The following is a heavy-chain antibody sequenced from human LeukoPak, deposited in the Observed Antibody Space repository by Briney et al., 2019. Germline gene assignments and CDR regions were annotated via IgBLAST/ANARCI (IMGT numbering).Heavy chain of an antibody. CDR1: GGSINTYY. Sequence: SETLSLTCTVSGGSINTYYWSWIRQPPGKGLEWIGEINHSGSTNYNPSLKSRVTISVDTSKNQFSLKLSSVTAADTAVYYCARSRGVAGPIDIWGQGTMVTVSS. V-gene: IGHV4-34*01. D-gene: IGHD3-10*01. CDR3: ARSRGVAGPIDI. J-gene: IGHJ3*02. CDR2: INHSGST.